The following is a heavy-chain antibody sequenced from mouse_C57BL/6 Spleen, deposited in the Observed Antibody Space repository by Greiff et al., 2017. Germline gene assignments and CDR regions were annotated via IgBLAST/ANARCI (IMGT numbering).Heavy chain of an antibody. J-gene: IGHJ4*01. CDR1: GFSFNTYA. Sequence: GGGLVQPKGSLKLSCAASGFSFNTYAMNWVRQAPGKGLEWVARIRSKSNNYATYYADSVKDRFTISRDDSESMLYLQMNNLKTEDTAMYYCVTGGLYYDYDGDAMDYWGQGTSVTVSS. D-gene: IGHD2-4*01. V-gene: IGHV10-1*01. CDR3: VTGGLYYDYDGDAMDY. CDR2: IRSKSNNYAT.